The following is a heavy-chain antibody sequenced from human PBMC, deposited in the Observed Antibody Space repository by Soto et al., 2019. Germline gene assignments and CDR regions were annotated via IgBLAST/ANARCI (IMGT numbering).Heavy chain of an antibody. CDR2: INPNIGGT. Sequence: ASVKVSCKASGYTFTGYYMHWVRQAPGQGLEWMGWINPNIGGTNYAQKFQGWVTMTRDTSISTAYMELSRLRFDDTAVYYCARRGKTSWWFDPWGQGTLVTVSS. CDR1: GYTFTGYY. J-gene: IGHJ5*02. V-gene: IGHV1-2*04. CDR3: ARRGKTSWWFDP.